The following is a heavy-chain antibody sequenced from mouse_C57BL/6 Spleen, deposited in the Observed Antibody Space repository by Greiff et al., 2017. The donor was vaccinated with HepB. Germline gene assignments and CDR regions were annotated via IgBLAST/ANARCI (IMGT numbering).Heavy chain of an antibody. Sequence: QVQLQQSGAELVRPGTSVKVSCKASGYAFTNYLIEWVKQRPGQGLEWIGVINPGSGGTNYNEKFKGKATLTADKSSSTAYMQLSSLTSEDSAVYFCARGYYDGYHDYWGQGTTLTVSS. CDR2: INPGSGGT. J-gene: IGHJ2*01. V-gene: IGHV1-54*01. CDR3: ARGYYDGYHDY. CDR1: GYAFTNYL. D-gene: IGHD2-3*01.